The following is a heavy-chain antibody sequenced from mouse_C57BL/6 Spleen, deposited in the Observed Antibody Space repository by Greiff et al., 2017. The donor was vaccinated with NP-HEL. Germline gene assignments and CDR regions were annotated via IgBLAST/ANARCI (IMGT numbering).Heavy chain of an antibody. V-gene: IGHV1-66*01. J-gene: IGHJ1*03. CDR2: IYPGSGNT. CDR1: GYSFTSYY. CDR3: ARWDYGYFDV. Sequence: SGPELVKPGASVKISCKASGYSFTSYYIHWVKQRPGQGLEWIGWIYPGSGNTKYNEKFKGKATLTADTSSSTAYMQLSSLTSEDSAVYYCARWDYGYFDVWGTGTTVTVSS. D-gene: IGHD4-1*01.